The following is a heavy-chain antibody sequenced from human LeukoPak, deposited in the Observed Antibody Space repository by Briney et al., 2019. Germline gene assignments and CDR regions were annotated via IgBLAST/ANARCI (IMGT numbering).Heavy chain of an antibody. D-gene: IGHD3-10*01. V-gene: IGHV3-7*01. Sequence: PGGSLRLSCAASGFTFSSYWMSWVRQAPGKGLEWVANIKQDGSEKYYVDSVKGRFTISRDNAKNSLYLQMNSLRAEDTAVYYCARWAQSSGSLYFDYWGQGTLVTVSS. CDR2: IKQDGSEK. J-gene: IGHJ4*02. CDR3: ARWAQSSGSLYFDY. CDR1: GFTFSSYW.